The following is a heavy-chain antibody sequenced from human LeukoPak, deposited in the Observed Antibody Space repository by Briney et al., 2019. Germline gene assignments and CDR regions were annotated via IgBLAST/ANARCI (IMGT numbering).Heavy chain of an antibody. Sequence: GGSLRLSCAASGFTFDDYAMHWVRHAPGKGLEWVSGISWNSGSIVYADPVKGRFTISRDNAKNSLYLQMNSLRAEDTALYYCAKDLYPGDGYNFFDYWGQGTLVTVSS. CDR2: ISWNSGSI. CDR3: AKDLYPGDGYNFFDY. V-gene: IGHV3-9*01. J-gene: IGHJ4*02. CDR1: GFTFDDYA. D-gene: IGHD5-24*01.